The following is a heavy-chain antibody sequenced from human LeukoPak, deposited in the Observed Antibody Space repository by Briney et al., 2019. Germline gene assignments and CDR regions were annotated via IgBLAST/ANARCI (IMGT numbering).Heavy chain of an antibody. J-gene: IGHJ4*02. V-gene: IGHV4-59*01. CDR1: GGSISSYY. CDR2: IYYSGST. CDR3: ARAPQYSSSWYPGYFDY. Sequence: SETLSLTCTVSGGSISSYYWSWIRQPPGKGLEWIGYIYYSGSTNCSPSLKSRVTISVDTSKNQFSLKLFSETAADTAVYYCARAPQYSSSWYPGYFDYWGQGTLVTVSS. D-gene: IGHD6-13*01.